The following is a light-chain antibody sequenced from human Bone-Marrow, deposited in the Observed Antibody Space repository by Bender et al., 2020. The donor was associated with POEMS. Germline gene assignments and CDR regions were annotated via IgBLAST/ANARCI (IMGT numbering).Light chain of an antibody. CDR1: RTDIGNYNL. Sequence: QSALTQPASVSGSPGQSIIISCTGTRTDIGNYNLVSWYQHHPGRAPKLLIYEGNKWPSGASNRFSGSKSVNTASLTISGLQAEDGADYYCSSYTSSSVVFGGGTKLTVL. CDR2: EGN. J-gene: IGLJ2*01. CDR3: SSYTSSSVV. V-gene: IGLV2-14*02.